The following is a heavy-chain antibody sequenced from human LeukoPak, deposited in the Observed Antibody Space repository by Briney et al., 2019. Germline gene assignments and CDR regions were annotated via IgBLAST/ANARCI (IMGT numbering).Heavy chain of an antibody. J-gene: IGHJ4*02. V-gene: IGHV1-8*01. CDR3: ARVPQQYYYDSSAEPHFDY. Sequence: ASVKVSCKASGYTFTSYDINWVRQATGQGLEWMGWMNPNSGNTGYAQKFQGRVTMTRNTSISTAYMELSSLRSEDTAVYYCARVPQQYYYDSSAEPHFDYWGQGTLVTVSS. CDR1: GYTFTSYD. D-gene: IGHD3-22*01. CDR2: MNPNSGNT.